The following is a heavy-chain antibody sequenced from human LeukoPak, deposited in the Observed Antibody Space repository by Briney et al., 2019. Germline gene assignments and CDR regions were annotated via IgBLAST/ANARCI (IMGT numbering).Heavy chain of an antibody. CDR1: GFTFSTYA. V-gene: IGHV3-23*01. Sequence: GGSLRLSCAASGFTFSTYAMSWVRQAPGKGLEWVSEISGSGGSTYYADSVKGRFTISRDNSKNTLNLQMNSLRAEDTAVYYCAKGRGQWLREAFDIWGQGTMVTVSS. CDR2: ISGSGGST. CDR3: AKGRGQWLREAFDI. D-gene: IGHD6-19*01. J-gene: IGHJ3*02.